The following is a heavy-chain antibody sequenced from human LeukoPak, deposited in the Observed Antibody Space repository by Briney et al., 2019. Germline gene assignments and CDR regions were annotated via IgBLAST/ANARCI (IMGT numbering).Heavy chain of an antibody. D-gene: IGHD2-2*01. Sequence: PGGSLRLSCVASGFTLDFYWMTWVRQAPGKGLEWLANILPDGSQKYYVDSVKGRFTISRDNPKNSLYLQINNLRAEDTAVYYCGRLAHNAWYAIDFWGQGTLVTVSS. CDR1: GFTLDFYW. CDR3: GRLAHNAWYAIDF. J-gene: IGHJ4*02. CDR2: ILPDGSQK. V-gene: IGHV3-7*01.